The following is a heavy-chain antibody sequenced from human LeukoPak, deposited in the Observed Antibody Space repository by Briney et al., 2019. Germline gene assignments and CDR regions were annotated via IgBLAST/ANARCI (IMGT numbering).Heavy chain of an antibody. CDR1: GYTFTGYY. CDR3: ARDVGVITPNDAFDI. CDR2: INPNSGGT. D-gene: IGHD3-22*01. J-gene: IGHJ3*02. V-gene: IGHV1-2*06. Sequence: EASVKVSCKASGYTFTGYYMHWVRQAPGQGLEWMGRINPNSGGTNYAQKFQGRVTMTRDTSISTAYMELSRLRSDDTAVYYCARDVGVITPNDAFDIWGQGTMVTVSS.